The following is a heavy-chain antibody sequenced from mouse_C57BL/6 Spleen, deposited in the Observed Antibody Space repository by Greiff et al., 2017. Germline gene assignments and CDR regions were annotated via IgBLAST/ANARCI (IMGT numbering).Heavy chain of an antibody. Sequence: QVQLQQPGAELVKPGASVKLSCKASGYTFTSYWMQWVKPRPGQGLEWIGEVDPSDSYPNYNQKFKGKATLTVDTSSSTSYMQLSSLTSEDSAVYYCARWRNYYGSSYDYYAMDCWGQGTSDTVSS. CDR2: VDPSDSYP. J-gene: IGHJ4*01. V-gene: IGHV1-50*01. D-gene: IGHD1-1*01. CDR1: GYTFTSYW. CDR3: ARWRNYYGSSYDYYAMDC.